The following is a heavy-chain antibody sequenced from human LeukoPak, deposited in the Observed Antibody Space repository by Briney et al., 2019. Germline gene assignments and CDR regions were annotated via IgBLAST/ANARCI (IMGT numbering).Heavy chain of an antibody. CDR1: GFVLSGYW. V-gene: IGHV3-7*01. J-gene: IGHJ3*02. CDR2: IKQDGSEK. Sequence: GGSLRLSCAASGFVLSGYWMSWVRQAPGKGLEWVANIKQDGSEKYYVDSVKGRFTISRDNAKNSLYLQMNSLRAEDTAMYYCARTDAFDIWGQETLVTVSS. CDR3: ARTDAFDI.